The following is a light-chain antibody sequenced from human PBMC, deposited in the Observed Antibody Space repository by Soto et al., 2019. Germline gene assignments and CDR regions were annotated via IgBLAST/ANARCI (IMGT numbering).Light chain of an antibody. CDR3: MQALQTPLT. V-gene: IGKV2-28*01. Sequence: DIVMTQSPLSLPVTPGEPASISCRSSQILLHSNGYNYLDWYLQKPGQSPQLLIYLGSNRASGVPDRFSGSGAGTDFTLNSSRVEAEDVGVYYCMQALQTPLTFGGGTKVESK. CDR1: QILLHSNGYNY. CDR2: LGS. J-gene: IGKJ4*01.